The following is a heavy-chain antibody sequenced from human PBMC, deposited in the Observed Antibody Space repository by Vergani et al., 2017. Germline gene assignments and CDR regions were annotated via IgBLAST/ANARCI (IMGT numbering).Heavy chain of an antibody. D-gene: IGHD6-19*01. CDR3: ARGRQWRLTEYLYGMDV. J-gene: IGHJ6*02. CDR1: GFTFTSYH. CDR2: INTNSGNP. V-gene: IGHV7-4-1*02. Sequence: QVQLVQSGAEVKKPGASVRVSCKASGFTFTSYHIHWVRQAPGQGLEFMGWINTNSGNPTYAPGFTGRFVFSLDTSGSTAYLQISGLKAEDSAVYYCARGRQWRLTEYLYGMDVWGQGTTVTVSS.